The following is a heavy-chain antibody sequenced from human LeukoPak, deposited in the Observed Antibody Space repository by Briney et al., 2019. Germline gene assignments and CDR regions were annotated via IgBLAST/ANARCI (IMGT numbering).Heavy chain of an antibody. CDR1: GGSISSYY. V-gene: IGHV4-59*01. CDR2: IYYSGST. Sequence: PSETLSLTCTVSGGSISSYYWSWIRQPPGKGLEWIGYIYYSGSTNYNPSLKSRVTISVDTSKNQFSLKLSSVTAADTAVYYCARDHMVRGVKKYYYYGMGVWGQGTTVTVSS. CDR3: ARDHMVRGVKKYYYYGMGV. D-gene: IGHD3-10*01. J-gene: IGHJ6*02.